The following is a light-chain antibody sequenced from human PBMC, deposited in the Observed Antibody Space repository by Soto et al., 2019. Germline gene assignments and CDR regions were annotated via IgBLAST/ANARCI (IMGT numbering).Light chain of an antibody. V-gene: IGLV2-14*01. J-gene: IGLJ1*01. CDR1: SSDIGRYNF. CDR2: EAT. CDR3: TSYTITSPYV. Sequence: SSLTQPASMSGSPGQSITISCTGTSSDIGRYNFVSWYQHHPGKAPKLIIYEATKRPSGVSYRFSGSKSGNTASLTISGLQAEDEADYYCTSYTITSPYVFGTGTKLTVL.